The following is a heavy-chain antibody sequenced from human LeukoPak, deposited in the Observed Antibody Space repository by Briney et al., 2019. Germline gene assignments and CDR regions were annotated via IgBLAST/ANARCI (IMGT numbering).Heavy chain of an antibody. V-gene: IGHV3-7*05. D-gene: IGHD2-8*01. CDR3: ARDWGAVLTVYHNDL. CDR1: RVTFSKYW. Sequence: PGGSLRLSCAPSRVTFSKYWMSWVRQAPGKGLEWVANIKQDGSEKYYVDSVKGRFTISRDNAKKTVYLQMNCLDAEDSDGYYYARDWGAVLTVYHNDLWGQGTLVTVSS. J-gene: IGHJ4*02. CDR2: IKQDGSEK.